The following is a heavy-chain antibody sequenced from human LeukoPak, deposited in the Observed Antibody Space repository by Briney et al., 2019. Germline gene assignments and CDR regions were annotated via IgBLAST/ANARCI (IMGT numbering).Heavy chain of an antibody. D-gene: IGHD2/OR15-2a*01. V-gene: IGHV3-74*01. CDR2: IISDGITT. CDR1: GLTFHNTW. CDR3: AADGEYAFLV. J-gene: IGHJ3*01. Sequence: QPGGSLRLSCAASGLTFHNTWMHWIRQAPGKGLVWVSRIISDGITTTYVDSVKGRFTISRDNAKNTLYLQMNSLRADDTGVYYCAADGEYAFLVWGQGTMVTVSS.